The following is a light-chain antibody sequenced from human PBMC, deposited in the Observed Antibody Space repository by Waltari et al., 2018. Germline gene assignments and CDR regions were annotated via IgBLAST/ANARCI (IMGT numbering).Light chain of an antibody. CDR1: QSVSRT. Sequence: EIVLTQSPGTLSLSPGERATLSCRASQSVSRTLAWYQQKPGQGPRLLIYEASSRATGIPDRFSGSGSGTDFSLTISRLEPEDFAVYYCQKYGTLPATFGQGTKVEIK. CDR2: EAS. V-gene: IGKV3-20*01. CDR3: QKYGTLPAT. J-gene: IGKJ1*01.